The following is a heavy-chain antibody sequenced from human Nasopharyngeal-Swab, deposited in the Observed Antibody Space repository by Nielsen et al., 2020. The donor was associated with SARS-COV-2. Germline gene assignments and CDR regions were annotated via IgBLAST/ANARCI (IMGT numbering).Heavy chain of an antibody. CDR3: ARGLYLGELSSKTPFDY. CDR2: IDPSDSYT. CDR1: GYSFTSYW. D-gene: IGHD3-16*02. Sequence: GESLKISCKGSGYSFTSYWISWVRQMPGKGLEWMGRIDPSDSYTNYSPSFQGHVTISADKSISTAYLQWSSLKASDTAMYYCARGLYLGELSSKTPFDYWGQGTLVTVSS. J-gene: IGHJ4*02. V-gene: IGHV5-10-1*01.